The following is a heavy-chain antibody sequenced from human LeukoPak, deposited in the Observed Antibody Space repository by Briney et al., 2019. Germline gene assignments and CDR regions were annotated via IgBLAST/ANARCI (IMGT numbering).Heavy chain of an antibody. Sequence: GGSLRLSCAASGFTLSGDYMSWVRQAPGKGLEWVSVIFGAGTTYYADSVKGRFSISRHTSKKTLYLQMNSLRAEDTAVYYCAREVMAKRRAFDIWGQGTGVTVSS. D-gene: IGHD2-8*01. CDR2: IFGAGTT. CDR3: AREVMAKRRAFDI. V-gene: IGHV3-53*04. CDR1: GFTLSGDY. J-gene: IGHJ3*02.